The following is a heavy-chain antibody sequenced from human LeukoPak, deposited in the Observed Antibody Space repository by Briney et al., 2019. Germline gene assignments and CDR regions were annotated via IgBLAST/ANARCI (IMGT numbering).Heavy chain of an antibody. CDR1: GYTFTSYD. D-gene: IGHD3-10*01. Sequence: GASVKVSCKASGYTFTSYDINWVRQATGQGLEWMGWISAYNGNTNYAQKLQGRATMTTDTSTSTAYMELRSLRSDDTAVYYCARDHGYYGSRAAFDIWGQGTMVTVSS. CDR3: ARDHGYYGSRAAFDI. J-gene: IGHJ3*02. V-gene: IGHV1-18*01. CDR2: ISAYNGNT.